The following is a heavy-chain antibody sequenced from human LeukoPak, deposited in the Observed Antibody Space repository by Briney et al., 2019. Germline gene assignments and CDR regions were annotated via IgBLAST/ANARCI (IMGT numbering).Heavy chain of an antibody. Sequence: SETLSLTCTVSGGSISSGGYYWSWIRQPPGTGPQWIGTISYSGSTYYNPSLKSRVTISVDTSKNQISLKLTSVTAADTAVYYCARHLKVGLLQTNWFDPWGQGTLVTVSS. CDR1: GGSISSGGYY. CDR2: ISYSGST. V-gene: IGHV4-39*01. CDR3: ARHLKVGLLQTNWFDP. J-gene: IGHJ5*02. D-gene: IGHD2/OR15-2a*01.